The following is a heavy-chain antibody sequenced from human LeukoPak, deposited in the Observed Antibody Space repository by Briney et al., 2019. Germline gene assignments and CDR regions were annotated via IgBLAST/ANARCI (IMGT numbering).Heavy chain of an antibody. J-gene: IGHJ4*02. Sequence: GGSLRLSCAASGFMFSSNWMSWVRLAPGKGLEWVANIKEDGTETYYVDSVKGRFTISRDNSKNTLYLQMNSLRVEDTAIYYCAKYAPPTTVVTRFFDSWGQGTLVTVSS. V-gene: IGHV3-7*03. D-gene: IGHD4-23*01. CDR1: GFMFSSNW. CDR3: AKYAPPTTVVTRFFDS. CDR2: IKEDGTET.